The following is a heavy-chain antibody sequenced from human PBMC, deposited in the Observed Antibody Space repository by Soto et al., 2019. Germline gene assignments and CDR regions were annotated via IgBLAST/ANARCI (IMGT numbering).Heavy chain of an antibody. CDR1: GFTFNNSA. CDR2: ISENGGSRGGT. CDR3: ASAKAVVIAPLGI. V-gene: IGHV3-23*01. D-gene: IGHD2-21*01. J-gene: IGHJ3*02. Sequence: VSLRLSCAASGFTFNNSAMTWVRQAPGQGLEWVASISENGGSRGGTYYADSVKGRFTISRDNSKNTLYLQVDSLTGADTAVYYCASAKAVVIAPLGIWGQGXLVTVSS.